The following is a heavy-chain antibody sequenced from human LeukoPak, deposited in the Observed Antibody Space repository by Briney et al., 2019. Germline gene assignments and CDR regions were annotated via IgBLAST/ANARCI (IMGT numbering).Heavy chain of an antibody. V-gene: IGHV1-69*13. Sequence: SVKVSCKASGGTLSSYAISWVRQAPGQGLEWMGGIIPIFGTADYAQKFQGRVTITADESTNTAYMELSSLRSEDTAVYYCARLPLRSIAVGYYGMDVWGQGTTVTVSS. CDR1: GGTLSSYA. D-gene: IGHD6-6*01. CDR2: IIPIFGTA. J-gene: IGHJ6*02. CDR3: ARLPLRSIAVGYYGMDV.